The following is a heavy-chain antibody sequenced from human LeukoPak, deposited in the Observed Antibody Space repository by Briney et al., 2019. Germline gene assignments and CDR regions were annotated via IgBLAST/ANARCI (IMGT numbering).Heavy chain of an antibody. V-gene: IGHV1-46*01. D-gene: IGHD2-2*01. CDR2: IHPSGGNT. CDR3: ARDCSSTRCQGPVFDN. Sequence: ASVEVSCKASGYTFTSNYMHWVRQAPGQGLEWMGIIHPSGGNTNYAKKFQGRVAMTRDTSTSTVYMELSSLRSEDTAIYYCARDCSSTRCQGPVFDNWGQGTLVTVSS. J-gene: IGHJ4*02. CDR1: GYTFTSNY.